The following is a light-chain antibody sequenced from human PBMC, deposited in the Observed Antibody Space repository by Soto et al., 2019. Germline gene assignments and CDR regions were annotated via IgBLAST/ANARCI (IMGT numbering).Light chain of an antibody. CDR1: SSNIGSNL. J-gene: IGLJ1*01. Sequence: QSVLTQPPSASGTPGQRVTISCSGSSSNIGSNLVAWYQQLPGTAPKLLIYSNDQRPSGVPDRFSGSKSGTSASLAIGGLQSEDEADYYCAAWDDSLNGSYVFGTGTKLTVL. CDR3: AAWDDSLNGSYV. V-gene: IGLV1-44*01. CDR2: SND.